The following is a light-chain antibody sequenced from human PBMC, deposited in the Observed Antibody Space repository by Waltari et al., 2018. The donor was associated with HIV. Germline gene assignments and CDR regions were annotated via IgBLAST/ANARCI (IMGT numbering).Light chain of an antibody. CDR1: SSDVGGYNY. V-gene: IGLV2-14*01. CDR3: SSYTSSSTYVV. CDR2: EVS. J-gene: IGLJ2*01. Sequence: QSALTQPASVSGSPGQSITISCTGTSSDVGGYNYVLWYQQHPGKAPKLMIYEVSNRPSWVSNRFSGSKSGNTASLTISGLQAEDEADYYCSSYTSSSTYVVFGGGTKLTVL.